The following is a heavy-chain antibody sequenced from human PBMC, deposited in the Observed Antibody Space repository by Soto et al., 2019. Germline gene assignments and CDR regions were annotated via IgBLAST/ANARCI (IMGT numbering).Heavy chain of an antibody. J-gene: IGHJ6*02. D-gene: IGHD2-2*01. V-gene: IGHV5-51*01. CDR2: IYPGDSDT. CDR3: ARGMGGVPAAFYGMDV. Sequence: GESLKISCHGSGYSFTSYCIGLVLQMPGKGLEWMGIIYPGDSDTRYSPSFQGQVTISADKSISTAYLQWSSLKASDTAMYYCARGMGGVPAAFYGMDVWGQGTTVTVSS. CDR1: GYSFTSYC.